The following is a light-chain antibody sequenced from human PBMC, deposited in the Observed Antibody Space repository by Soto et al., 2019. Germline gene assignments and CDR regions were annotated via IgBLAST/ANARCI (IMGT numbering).Light chain of an antibody. CDR1: SSDVGGYNY. Sequence: QSALTQPASVSGSPGQSITISCTGTSSDVGGYNYVSWYQQHPGKAPKLMIYDVSNRPSGVSNRFSGSKSGNTASLTISGLQAEDEADYYCSSYTSRSTYGVFVGGTKLTVL. CDR3: SSYTSRSTYGV. V-gene: IGLV2-14*01. J-gene: IGLJ2*01. CDR2: DVS.